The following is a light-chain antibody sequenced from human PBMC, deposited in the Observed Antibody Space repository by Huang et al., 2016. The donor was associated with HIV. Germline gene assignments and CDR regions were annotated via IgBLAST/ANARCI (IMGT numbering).Light chain of an antibody. CDR1: QGIKTY. CDR2: AAS. CDR3: QKYDSAPLT. Sequence: DIQMTQSPSSLSASVGDRVTITCLASQGIKTYLAWYQQKPGTVPKLLIYAASTLQSGVPARFSGSGSETDFILTISGLQPEDVATYYCQKYDSAPLTFGGGTKVEIK. J-gene: IGKJ4*01. V-gene: IGKV1-27*01.